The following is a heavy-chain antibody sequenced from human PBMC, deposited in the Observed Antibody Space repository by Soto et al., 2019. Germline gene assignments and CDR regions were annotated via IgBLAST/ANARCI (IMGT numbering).Heavy chain of an antibody. CDR3: ARQGRNTKLVILRHSATDF. J-gene: IGHJ6*02. CDR1: SGSISTNGYV. Sequence: XETLSIPFSVSSGSISTNGYVWGWIRQPPGKVLEWIVAILYSGDTYYSESLKSRVTMSVDTAKNQFSLKLNSVTAADTAVYYCARQGRNTKLVILRHSATDFWRQGTAVTVSS. V-gene: IGHV4-39*01. D-gene: IGHD3-22*01. CDR2: ILYSGDT.